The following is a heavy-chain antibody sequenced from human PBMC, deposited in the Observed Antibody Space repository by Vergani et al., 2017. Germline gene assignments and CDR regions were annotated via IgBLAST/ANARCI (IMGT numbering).Heavy chain of an antibody. CDR2: ISWNSGSI. V-gene: IGHV3-9*01. CDR3: AKDSRLLWFGELSFLPN. CDR1: GFTFSSYA. Sequence: EVQLLESGGGLVQPGGSLRLSCAASGFTFSSYAMHWVRQAPGKGLEWVSGISWNSGSIGYADSVKGRFTISRDNAKNSLYLQMNSLRAEDTALYYCAKDSRLLWFGELSFLPNWGQGTLVTVSS. D-gene: IGHD3-10*01. J-gene: IGHJ4*02.